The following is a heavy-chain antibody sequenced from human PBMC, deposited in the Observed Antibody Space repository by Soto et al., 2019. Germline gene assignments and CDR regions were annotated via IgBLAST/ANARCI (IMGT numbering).Heavy chain of an antibody. CDR2: IYYSGST. J-gene: IGHJ4*02. Sequence: QVQLQESGPGLVKPSQTLSLTCTVSGGSISSGGYYWSWIRQHPGKGLEWIGYIYYSGSTYYNPSRKSRVTISVTTPKNQFSLKLSSVTAAATAVYYCASWVGATSFDYWGQGTLVTVSS. CDR1: GGSISSGGYY. V-gene: IGHV4-31*03. CDR3: ASWVGATSFDY. D-gene: IGHD1-26*01.